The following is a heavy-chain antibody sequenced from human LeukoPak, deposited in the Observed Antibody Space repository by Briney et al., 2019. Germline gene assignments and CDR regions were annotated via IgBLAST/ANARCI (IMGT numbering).Heavy chain of an antibody. V-gene: IGHV4-34*01. Sequence: SETPSLTCAVYGGSFSGYYWSWIRQPPGKGLEWIGEINHSGSTNYNPSLKSRVTISVDMSKNQFSLKLSSVTAADTAVYYCARARVRGLEWSNIYYYGMDVWGQGTTVTVSS. CDR1: GGSFSGYY. CDR2: INHSGST. J-gene: IGHJ6*02. CDR3: ARARVRGLEWSNIYYYGMDV. D-gene: IGHD3-3*01.